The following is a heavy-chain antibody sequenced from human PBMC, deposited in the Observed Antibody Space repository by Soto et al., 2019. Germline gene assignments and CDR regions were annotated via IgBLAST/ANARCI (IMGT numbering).Heavy chain of an antibody. Sequence: GGSLRLSCAASGFTVSSNYMSWVRQAPGKGLEWVSVIYSGGSTYYADSVKGRFTISRDNSKNTLYLQMNSLRAEDTAVYYCARGRGYCSGGSCQRYYYYYYYMDVWGKGTTVTVSS. CDR3: ARGRGYCSGGSCQRYYYYYYYMDV. D-gene: IGHD2-15*01. CDR2: IYSGGST. CDR1: GFTVSSNY. V-gene: IGHV3-66*01. J-gene: IGHJ6*03.